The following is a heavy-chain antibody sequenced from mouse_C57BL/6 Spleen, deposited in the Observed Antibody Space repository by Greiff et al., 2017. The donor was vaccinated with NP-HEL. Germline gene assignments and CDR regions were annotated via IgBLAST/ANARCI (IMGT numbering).Heavy chain of an antibody. V-gene: IGHV1-15*01. CDR2: IDPETGGT. D-gene: IGHD2-4*01. Sequence: VQLQQSGAELVRPGASVTLSCKASGYTFTDYEMHWVKQTPVHGLEWIGAIDPETGGTAYNQKFKGKAILTADKSSSTAYMELRSLTSEDSAVYYCTRSVYDYDGYAMDYWGQGTSVTVSS. CDR3: TRSVYDYDGYAMDY. CDR1: GYTFTDYE. J-gene: IGHJ4*01.